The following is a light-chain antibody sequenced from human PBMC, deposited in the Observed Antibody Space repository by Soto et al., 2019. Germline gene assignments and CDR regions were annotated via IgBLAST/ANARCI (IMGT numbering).Light chain of an antibody. V-gene: IGLV2-23*02. J-gene: IGLJ1*01. CDR1: SSEIGTYNL. CDR3: CSYAGSSTLYV. Sequence: QSALTQPASVSGSPGQSITISCTGTSSEIGTYNLVSWYQQHPGKAPNLMIYEVNKRPSGVSDRFSGSKSGNTASLTISGLQAEDEADYYCCSYAGSSTLYVFGTGTKVTVL. CDR2: EVN.